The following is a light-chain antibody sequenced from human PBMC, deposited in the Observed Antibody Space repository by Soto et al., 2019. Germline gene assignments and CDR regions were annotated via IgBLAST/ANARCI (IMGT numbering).Light chain of an antibody. CDR3: AAWDYSLNGLL. CDR2: TNT. V-gene: IGLV1-44*01. J-gene: IGLJ2*01. Sequence: QAVVTQPPSASGTPGQKVTFSCSGSGSNIGGNVVNWYQQLPGTAPKLLIYTNTQRPSGVPDRFSGSKSGTSASLAISGLQSEDEADYYCAAWDYSLNGLLFGGGTKLTVL. CDR1: GSNIGGNV.